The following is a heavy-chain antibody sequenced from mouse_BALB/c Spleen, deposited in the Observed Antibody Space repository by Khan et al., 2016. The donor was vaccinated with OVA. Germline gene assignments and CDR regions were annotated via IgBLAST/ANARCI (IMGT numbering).Heavy chain of an antibody. Sequence: EVQLVESGGDLVKPGGSLKLSCAASGFTFSTYGMSWVRQTPDKRLEWVATVSTGGGYTYYPDSVKGRFTISRDNAKNTLYLQMSGLKSEDTAMFYCTRPAYYYDSGGVALWGQGTLGTVSA. CDR2: VSTGGGYT. D-gene: IGHD1-1*01. J-gene: IGHJ3*01. V-gene: IGHV5-6*01. CDR1: GFTFSTYG. CDR3: TRPAYYYDSGGVAL.